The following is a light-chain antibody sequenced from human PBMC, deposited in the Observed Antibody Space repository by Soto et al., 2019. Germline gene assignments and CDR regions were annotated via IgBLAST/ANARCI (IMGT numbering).Light chain of an antibody. CDR2: EAT. Sequence: DIQMTQSPTSVSASVGHRVTITCRASQGLKFLAWYQQKPGKAPRLLIYEATNLQSGVPPRFSGSGYGTDFTLTISSLQPEDFATYFCQQANSFPIPFGHGTRLEIK. V-gene: IGKV1-12*01. CDR3: QQANSFPIP. CDR1: QGLKF. J-gene: IGKJ5*01.